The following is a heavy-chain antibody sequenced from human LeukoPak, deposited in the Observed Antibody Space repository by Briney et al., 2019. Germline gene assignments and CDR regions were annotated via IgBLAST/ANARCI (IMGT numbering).Heavy chain of an antibody. CDR2: ISWDGGST. J-gene: IGHJ4*02. CDR3: AKDKFSGGSGSYYSGYFDY. V-gene: IGHV3-43*01. Sequence: GGSLRLSCAASGFTFDGYTMHWVRQAPGKGLEWVSLISWDGGSTYYADSVKGRFTISRDNSKNSLYLQMNSLRTEDTALYYCAKDKFSGGSGSYYSGYFDYWGQGTPVTVSS. CDR1: GFTFDGYT. D-gene: IGHD3-10*01.